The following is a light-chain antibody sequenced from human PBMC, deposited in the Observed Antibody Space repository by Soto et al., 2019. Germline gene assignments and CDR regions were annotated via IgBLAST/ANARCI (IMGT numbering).Light chain of an antibody. Sequence: QSALTQPASVYGSAGQSITISCTGTSSDVGGYNYVSWYQHHPGKAPKLMIFDVSNRPSGVSNRFSGSKSGNTASLTISGLQPEDEADYYCSSYTTSNTRQIIFGTGTKVTVL. V-gene: IGLV2-14*03. J-gene: IGLJ1*01. CDR1: SSDVGGYNY. CDR2: DVS. CDR3: SSYTTSNTRQII.